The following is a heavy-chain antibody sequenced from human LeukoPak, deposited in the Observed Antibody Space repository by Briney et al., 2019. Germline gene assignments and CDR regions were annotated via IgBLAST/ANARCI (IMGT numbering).Heavy chain of an antibody. CDR2: IYPGDSDT. CDR3: ARHAEGTFDY. D-gene: IGHD1-1*01. V-gene: IGHV5-51*01. J-gene: IGHJ4*02. CDR1: GYIFTSYW. Sequence: HGASLKISCQGSGYIFTSYWIGWGRQLPGKGLEWMGIIYPGDSDTRYSPSFQGQVTISADKSISTAYLQWSSLKASDTAMYYCARHAEGTFDYWGQGTLVTVSS.